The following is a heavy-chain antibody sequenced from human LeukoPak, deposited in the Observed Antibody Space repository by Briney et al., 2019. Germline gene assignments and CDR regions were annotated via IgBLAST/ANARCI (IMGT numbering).Heavy chain of an antibody. V-gene: IGHV3-7*03. CDR3: ARSSYSSSSSV. Sequence: LAGGSLRLSCAVSGFTFSGFWMSWSRQAPGKGLEWVASINSDGSEGYYADVVKARFTISRDNAKNSLYLQINSLRAEDTAVYYCARSSYSSSSSVWGQGTMVTVSS. CDR2: INSDGSEG. J-gene: IGHJ3*01. D-gene: IGHD6-6*01. CDR1: GFTFSGFW.